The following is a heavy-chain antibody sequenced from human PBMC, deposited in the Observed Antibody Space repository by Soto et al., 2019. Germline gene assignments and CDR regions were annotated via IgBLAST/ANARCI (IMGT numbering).Heavy chain of an antibody. CDR3: ARNIAAAGTGAFDI. D-gene: IGHD6-13*01. V-gene: IGHV1-18*01. CDR2: ISAYNGNT. CDR1: GYTFTSYG. Sequence: ASVKVSCKASGYTFTSYGIIWVRQAPGQGLEWMGWISAYNGNTNYAQKLQGRVTMTTDTSTSTAYMELRSLRSDDTAVYYCARNIAAAGTGAFDIWGQGTMVTVSS. J-gene: IGHJ3*02.